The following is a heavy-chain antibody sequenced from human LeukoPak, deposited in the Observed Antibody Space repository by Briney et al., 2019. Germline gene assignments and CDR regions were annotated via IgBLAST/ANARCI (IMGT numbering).Heavy chain of an antibody. D-gene: IGHD1-1*01. J-gene: IGHJ4*02. CDR1: GFTFSTYG. V-gene: IGHV3-30*18. Sequence: GGSLRLSCAASGFTFSTYGMHWVRQAPGKGLEWVAVISSDGSNKYYADSVKTRFTISRDNSENTLYLQMNSLRAEDTAVYYCAKEGRRWRRYYFDYWGQGTLVTVSS. CDR2: ISSDGSNK. CDR3: AKEGRRWRRYYFDY.